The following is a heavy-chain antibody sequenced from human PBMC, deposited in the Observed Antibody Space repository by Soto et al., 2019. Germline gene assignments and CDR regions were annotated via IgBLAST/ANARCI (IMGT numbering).Heavy chain of an antibody. CDR1: GFTFSSTW. V-gene: IGHV3-15*01. D-gene: IGHD4-17*01. CDR3: STALTVTNF. CDR2: IKSNFDGGTT. Sequence: VQVVESGGGLVKPGGSLRLSCAVSGFTFSSTWMNWVRQAPGKGLEWLGRIKSNFDGGTTDYAAPVKGRFTISRDDSKNMLYLQMNSLKTEDTAMYYCSTALTVTNFWGQGTLVTVSS. J-gene: IGHJ4*02.